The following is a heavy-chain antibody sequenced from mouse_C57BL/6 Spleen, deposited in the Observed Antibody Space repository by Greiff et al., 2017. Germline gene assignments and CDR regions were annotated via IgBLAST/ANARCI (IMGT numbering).Heavy chain of an antibody. D-gene: IGHD1-1*01. CDR2: IDPETGGT. V-gene: IGHV1-15*01. CDR3: TRRPDYYGSSYAWFAY. Sequence: QVHVKQSGAELVRPGASVTLSCKASGYTFTDYEMHWVKQTPVHGLEWIGAIDPETGGTAYNQKFKGKAILTADKSSSTAYMELRSLTSEDSAVYYCTRRPDYYGSSYAWFAYWGQGTLVTVSA. CDR1: GYTFTDYE. J-gene: IGHJ3*01.